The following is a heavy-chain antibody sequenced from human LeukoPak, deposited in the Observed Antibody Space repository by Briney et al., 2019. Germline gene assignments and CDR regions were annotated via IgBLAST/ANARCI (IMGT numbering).Heavy chain of an antibody. CDR3: AREHRVGATHMSY. CDR2: IYPGDSDT. Sequence: GESLKISCKGSGYSFTSYWIGWVRHMPGKGLQWLGIIYPGDSDTRYSPSFQGQVTISADKSISTAYLQWSSLKASDTAMYYCAREHRVGATHMSYWGQGTLVTVSS. CDR1: GYSFTSYW. D-gene: IGHD1-26*01. J-gene: IGHJ4*02. V-gene: IGHV5-51*01.